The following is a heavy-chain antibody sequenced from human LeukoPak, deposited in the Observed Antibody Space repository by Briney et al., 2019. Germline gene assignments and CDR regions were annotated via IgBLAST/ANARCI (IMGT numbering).Heavy chain of an antibody. CDR1: GGSISSYY. CDR2: IYYSGST. CDR3: ARGGYSCGGAFDI. D-gene: IGHD5-18*01. V-gene: IGHV4-59*08. J-gene: IGHJ3*02. Sequence: PSETLSLTCTVSGGSISSYYWSWIRQPPGKGLEWIGYIYYSGSTNYNPSLKSRVTISVDTSKNQFPLKLSSVTAADTAVYYCARGGYSCGGAFDIWGQGTMVTVSS.